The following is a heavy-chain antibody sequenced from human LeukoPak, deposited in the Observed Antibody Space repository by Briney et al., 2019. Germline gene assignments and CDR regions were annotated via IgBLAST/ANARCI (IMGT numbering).Heavy chain of an antibody. D-gene: IGHD3-22*01. CDR1: GYTFSSYY. Sequence: ASVKVSCKASGYTFSSYYMHWVRQAPGQGLERMTIIDPSGGSTSYAQKFQGRVTMTRDTSTSTVYMELSSLRSEDTAVYYCARTYYYDSSGYRFDYGGQGTLVTVSS. J-gene: IGHJ4*02. V-gene: IGHV1-46*01. CDR3: ARTYYYDSSGYRFDY. CDR2: IDPSGGST.